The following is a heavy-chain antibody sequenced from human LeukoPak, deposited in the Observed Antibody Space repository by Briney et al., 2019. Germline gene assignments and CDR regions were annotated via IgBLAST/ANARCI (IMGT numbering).Heavy chain of an antibody. CDR3: ARAPLGYCSGGSRLGLLGYGMDV. V-gene: IGHV4-34*01. Sequence: SETLSLTCAVYGGSFRGYYWSWVRQPPGKGLEWIGEINHSGSTNYNPSLKSRVTISVDTSKNQFSLKLSSVTAADTAVYYCARAPLGYCSGGSRLGLLGYGMDVWGQGTTVTVSS. J-gene: IGHJ6*02. CDR2: INHSGST. D-gene: IGHD2-15*01. CDR1: GGSFRGYY.